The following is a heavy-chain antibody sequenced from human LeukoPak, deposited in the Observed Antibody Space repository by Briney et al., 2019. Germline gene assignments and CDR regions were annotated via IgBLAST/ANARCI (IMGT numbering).Heavy chain of an antibody. CDR1: GFTSTTPW. Sequence: KPGGSLRLSCAASGFTSTTPWMSWVRQAPPHALEWVGRIKSKTDGGTTDYAAPVKGRFTISRDDSKNTLYLQMSSLKTEDTAVYYCTTDLDYWGQGTLVTVSS. CDR3: TTDLDY. V-gene: IGHV3-15*01. CDR2: IKSKTDGGTT. J-gene: IGHJ4*02.